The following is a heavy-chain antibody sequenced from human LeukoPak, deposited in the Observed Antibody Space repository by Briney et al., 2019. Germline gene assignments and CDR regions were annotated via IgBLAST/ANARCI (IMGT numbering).Heavy chain of an antibody. J-gene: IGHJ6*03. CDR2: IYYSGST. CDR1: GGSISSYY. D-gene: IGHD4-23*01. Sequence: SETLSLTCTVSGGSISSYYWSWIRQPPGKGLEWIGHIYYSGSTNYNPSLKSRVTISVDTSKNQFSLKLSSVTAADTAVYYCARDSGNYKDYYYYMDVWGKGTTVTVSS. CDR3: ARDSGNYKDYYYYMDV. V-gene: IGHV4-59*01.